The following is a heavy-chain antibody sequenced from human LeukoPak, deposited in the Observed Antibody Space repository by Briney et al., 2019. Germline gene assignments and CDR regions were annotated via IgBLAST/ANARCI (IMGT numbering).Heavy chain of an antibody. CDR1: GFTFSSYA. V-gene: IGHV3-23*01. Sequence: GGSLRLSCAASGFTFSSYAMSWVRQAPGKGLEWVLAISGSGGSTYYADSVKGRFTISRDNSKNTLYLQMNSLRAEDTAVYYCAKEPRGYDYVWGSYRYSSFDYWGQGTLVTVSS. CDR3: AKEPRGYDYVWGSYRYSSFDY. J-gene: IGHJ4*02. CDR2: ISGSGGST. D-gene: IGHD3-16*02.